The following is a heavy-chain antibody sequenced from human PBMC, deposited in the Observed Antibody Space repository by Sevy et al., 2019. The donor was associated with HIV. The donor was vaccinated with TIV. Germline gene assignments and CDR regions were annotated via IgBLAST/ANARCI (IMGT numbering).Heavy chain of an antibody. J-gene: IGHJ4*01. D-gene: IGHD3-10*01. Sequence: KISCKASGGIFRSNAISWVRQAPGQGLEWMGGIIAVFGTTNYAQKFQGRVTVSADESRSTAYMELSSLRSEDTAVYYCARDKYYYVSGSFDYWGRGTQVTVSS. CDR3: ARDKYYYVSGSFDY. CDR1: GGIFRSNA. CDR2: IIAVFGTT. V-gene: IGHV1-69*01.